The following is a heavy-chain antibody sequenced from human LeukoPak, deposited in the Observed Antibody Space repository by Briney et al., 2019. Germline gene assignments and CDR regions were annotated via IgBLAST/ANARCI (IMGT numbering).Heavy chain of an antibody. CDR3: AKDLGKAVAGTSSWFDP. J-gene: IGHJ5*02. Sequence: PGGSLRLSCAASGFTFSSYAMHWVRQAPGKGLEWVAVISYDGSNKYYADSVKGRFTISRDNSKNTLYLQMNSLRAEDTVVYYCAKDLGKAVAGTSSWFDPWGQGTLVTVSS. CDR2: ISYDGSNK. D-gene: IGHD6-19*01. V-gene: IGHV3-30-3*01. CDR1: GFTFSSYA.